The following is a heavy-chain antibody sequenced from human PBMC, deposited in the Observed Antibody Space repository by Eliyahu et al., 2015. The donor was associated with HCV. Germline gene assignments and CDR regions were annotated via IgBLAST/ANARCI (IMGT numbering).Heavy chain of an antibody. CDR2: IIPLLGII. D-gene: IGHD4-23*01. V-gene: IGHV1-69*04. J-gene: IGHJ4*02. CDR1: GGIFNSYA. Sequence: QLQLVQSGAEVKKPGSSVKVSCKASGGIFNSYAISWVRQAPGQGLEWMGRIIPLLGIIHYAQKLQGRVTISADKSTSTAYMELTSLRSEDTAIYYCARVDYGGNSFDYWGQGTLVTVPS. CDR3: ARVDYGGNSFDY.